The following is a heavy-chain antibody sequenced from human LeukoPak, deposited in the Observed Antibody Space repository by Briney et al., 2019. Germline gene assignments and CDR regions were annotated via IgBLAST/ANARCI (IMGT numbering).Heavy chain of an antibody. D-gene: IGHD1-20*01. V-gene: IGHV3-7*03. CDR3: ARDSTWAYNWNGMDV. CDR1: GFTFSSYW. Sequence: GGSLRLSCEASGFTFSSYWMSWVRQAPGKGLEWVANIKQDGSEKYYVDSVKGRFTISRDNAKNSLYLQMNSLRAEDTAVYYCARDSTWAYNWNGMDVWGQGTTVTVSS. J-gene: IGHJ6*02. CDR2: IKQDGSEK.